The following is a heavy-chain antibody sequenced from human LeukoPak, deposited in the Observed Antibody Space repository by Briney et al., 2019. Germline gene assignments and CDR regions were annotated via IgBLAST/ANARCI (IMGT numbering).Heavy chain of an antibody. J-gene: IGHJ5*02. D-gene: IGHD3-16*02. CDR1: GGSISSYY. V-gene: IGHV4-59*08. CDR3: ARSLIVDEGWFDP. Sequence: HSETLSLTCTVSGGSISSYYWSWIRQPPGKGLEWIGYIYYSGSTNYNPSLKSRVTISVDTSKNQFSLKLSSVTAADTAVYYCARSLIVDEGWFDPWGRGTPVTVSS. CDR2: IYYSGST.